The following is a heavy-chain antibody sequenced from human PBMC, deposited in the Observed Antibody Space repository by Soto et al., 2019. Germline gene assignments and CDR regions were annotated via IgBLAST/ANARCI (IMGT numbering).Heavy chain of an antibody. CDR2: IYYSGST. J-gene: IGHJ3*02. D-gene: IGHD7-27*01. CDR3: ARLNWGGDAFDI. V-gene: IGHV4-39*01. Sequence: QLQLQESGPGLVKPSEPLSLTCTGSGGSISSSSYYWGWIRQPPGKGLEWIGSIYYSGSTYYNPSLKSRVTISVDTSKNQFSLKLSSVTAADTAVYYCARLNWGGDAFDIWGQGTMVTVSS. CDR1: GGSISSSSYY.